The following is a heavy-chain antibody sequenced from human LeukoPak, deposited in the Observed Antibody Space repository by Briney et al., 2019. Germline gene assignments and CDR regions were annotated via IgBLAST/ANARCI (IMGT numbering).Heavy chain of an antibody. V-gene: IGHV4-30-4*08. D-gene: IGHD2-2*01. CDR2: IYYSGST. CDR3: AREGYCSSTSCYNWFDP. Sequence: SETLSLTCTVSGGSISSGDYYWSWIRQPPGKGLEWIGYIYYSGSTYYNPSLKSRVTISVDTPKNQFSLKLSSVTAADTAVYYCAREGYCSSTSCYNWFDPWGQGTLVTVSS. J-gene: IGHJ5*02. CDR1: GGSISSGDYY.